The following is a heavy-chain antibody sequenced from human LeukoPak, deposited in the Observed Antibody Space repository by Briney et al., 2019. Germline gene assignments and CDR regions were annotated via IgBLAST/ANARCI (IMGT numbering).Heavy chain of an antibody. J-gene: IGHJ4*02. CDR2: INPNSGGT. V-gene: IGHV1-2*06. D-gene: IGHD3-10*01. CDR1: GYTFTGYY. Sequence: ASVKVSCKASGYTFTGYYTHWVRQAPGQGLEWMGRINPNSGGTNYAQKFQGRVTMTRDTSISTAYMELSRLRSDDTAVYYCARVVRGSGSYQDYWGQGTLVTVSS. CDR3: ARVVRGSGSYQDY.